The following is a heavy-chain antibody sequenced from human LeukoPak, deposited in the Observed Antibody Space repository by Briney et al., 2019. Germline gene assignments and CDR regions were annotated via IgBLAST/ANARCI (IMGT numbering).Heavy chain of an antibody. CDR2: IWYDGSNK. Sequence: GGSLRLSCAASGFTFSSYGMHWVRQAPGKGLEGVAVIWYDGSNKYYADSVKGRFTISRDNSKNTLYLQMNSLRAEDTAVYYCAKGTDSSGYHYYYYMDVWGKGTTVTVSS. J-gene: IGHJ6*03. CDR1: GFTFSSYG. CDR3: AKGTDSSGYHYYYYMDV. D-gene: IGHD6-19*01. V-gene: IGHV3-33*06.